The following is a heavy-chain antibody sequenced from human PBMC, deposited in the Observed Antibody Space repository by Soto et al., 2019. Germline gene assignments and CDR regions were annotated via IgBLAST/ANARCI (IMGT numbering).Heavy chain of an antibody. J-gene: IGHJ6*02. D-gene: IGHD3-10*01. V-gene: IGHV4-59*08. CDR1: GGSISSYY. Sequence: SSETLSLTCTVSGGSISSYYWSWIRQPPGKGLEWIGYIYYSGSTNYNPSLKSRVTISVDTSRNQFSLKLSSVTAADTAGYYCARSGGGICFGELIGGLMDQSFGMDVWGQGTRSPSP. CDR2: IYYSGST. CDR3: ARSGGGICFGELIGGLMDQSFGMDV.